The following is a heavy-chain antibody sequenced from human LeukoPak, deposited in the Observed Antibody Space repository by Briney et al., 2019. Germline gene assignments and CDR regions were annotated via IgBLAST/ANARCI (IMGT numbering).Heavy chain of an antibody. CDR2: ISSSSSYI. Sequence: PGGSLRLSCAASGFTFSSYSMNWVRQAPGKGLEWVSSISSSSSYIYYADSVKGRFTISRDNAKNSLYLQMNSLRAEDTAVYYCARDPYDILTGYYSHWGQGTLVTVSS. D-gene: IGHD3-9*01. J-gene: IGHJ4*02. CDR1: GFTFSSYS. CDR3: ARDPYDILTGYYSH. V-gene: IGHV3-21*01.